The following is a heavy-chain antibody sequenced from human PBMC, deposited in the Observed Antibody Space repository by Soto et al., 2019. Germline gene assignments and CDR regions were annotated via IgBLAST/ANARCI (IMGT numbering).Heavy chain of an antibody. Sequence: GGSLRLSXAASGFTFSSYAMSWVRQAPGKGPEWVSAISGSGGSTYYADSVKGRFTISRDNSKNTLYLQMNSLRAEDTAVYYCAKLVLAGSPNDAFDIWGQGTMVTVSS. D-gene: IGHD2-15*01. CDR3: AKLVLAGSPNDAFDI. CDR2: ISGSGGST. CDR1: GFTFSSYA. J-gene: IGHJ3*02. V-gene: IGHV3-23*01.